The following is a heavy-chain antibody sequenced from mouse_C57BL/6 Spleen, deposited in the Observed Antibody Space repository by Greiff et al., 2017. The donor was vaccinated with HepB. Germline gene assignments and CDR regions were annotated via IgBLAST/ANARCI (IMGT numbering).Heavy chain of an antibody. CDR3: ARGGDEGFDY. V-gene: IGHV5-16*01. CDR2: INYDGSST. Sequence: EVQLVESEGGLVQPGSSMKLSCTASGFTFSDYYMAWVRQVPEKGLEWVANINYDGSSTYYLDSLKSRFIISRDNAKNILYLQMSSLKSEDTATYYCARGGDEGFDYWGQGTTLTVSS. J-gene: IGHJ2*01. D-gene: IGHD3-3*01. CDR1: GFTFSDYY.